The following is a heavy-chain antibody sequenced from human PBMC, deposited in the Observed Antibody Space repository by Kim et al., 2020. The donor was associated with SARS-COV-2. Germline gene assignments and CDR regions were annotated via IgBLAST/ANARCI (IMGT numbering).Heavy chain of an antibody. J-gene: IGHJ4*02. CDR3: LGGFYFDY. D-gene: IGHD3-16*01. Sequence: ASVKVSCKTSGHIFTRDSIHWVRQAPGQGLEWMGGIDCGNGNTIYSQKFQGRVTFTTDTSASTAYMELSFLRSEDSAVYYCLGGFYFDYWGQGTRVTVSS. CDR1: GHIFTRDS. V-gene: IGHV1-3*01. CDR2: IDCGNGNT.